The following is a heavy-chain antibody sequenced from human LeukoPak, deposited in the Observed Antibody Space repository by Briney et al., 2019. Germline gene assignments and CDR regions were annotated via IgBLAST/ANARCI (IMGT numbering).Heavy chain of an antibody. J-gene: IGHJ4*02. V-gene: IGHV1-24*01. CDR1: GYTLTELS. CDR3: ATDAFDRYNWNRPCYRY. Sequence: ASVKVSCKVSGYTLTELSMHWLRQAPGKGLEWMGGFDPEDGETIYAQKFRGRVTMTEDTSTDTAYMELSSLRSEDTAVYYCATDAFDRYNWNRPCYRYWGQGTLVTVSS. D-gene: IGHD1-20*01. CDR2: FDPEDGET.